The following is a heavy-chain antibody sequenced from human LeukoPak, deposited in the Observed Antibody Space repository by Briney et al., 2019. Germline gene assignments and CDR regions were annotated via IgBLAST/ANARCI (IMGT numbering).Heavy chain of an antibody. J-gene: IGHJ4*02. V-gene: IGHV1-18*01. CDR1: GYTFTSYA. CDR3: ARMEMATAIFDY. CDR2: ISAYNGNT. D-gene: IGHD5-24*01. Sequence: ASVKVSCKASGYTFTSYAITWVRQAPGQGLDWMGWISAYNGNTNYAQNLQGRVTMTTDTSTSTAYMELRSRGSDDTAMYYCARMEMATAIFDYWGQGTLVTVSS.